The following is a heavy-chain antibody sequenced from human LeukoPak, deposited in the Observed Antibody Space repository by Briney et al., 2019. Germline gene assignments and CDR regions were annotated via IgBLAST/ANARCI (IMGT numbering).Heavy chain of an antibody. J-gene: IGHJ4*02. CDR1: GYTFTSYG. CDR3: ARTDYYDSSGYYDY. CDR2: ISAYNGNT. V-gene: IGHV1-18*01. Sequence: ASVKVSCKASGYTFTSYGIIWVRQAPGQGLEWMGWISAYNGNTNYAQKLQGRVTMTTDTSTSTAYMELRSLRSDDTAVYYCARTDYYDSSGYYDYWGQGTLVTVSS. D-gene: IGHD3-22*01.